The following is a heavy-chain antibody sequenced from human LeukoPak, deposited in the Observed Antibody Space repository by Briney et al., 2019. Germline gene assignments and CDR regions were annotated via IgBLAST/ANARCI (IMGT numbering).Heavy chain of an antibody. CDR2: IIPNLCIA. J-gene: IGHJ4*02. D-gene: IGHD6-19*01. CDR3: ASEGYSSGWSPYYFDY. V-gene: IGHV1-69*04. CDR1: VCTFTSYG. Sequence: GASEKVSCKDSVCTFTSYGRSWVRQAPGQRREWMGRIIPNLCIANYAQKFQGRVTITSDKTTSKDYMELSSLRSEDTAVYYCASEGYSSGWSPYYFDYWGQGTLVTVSS.